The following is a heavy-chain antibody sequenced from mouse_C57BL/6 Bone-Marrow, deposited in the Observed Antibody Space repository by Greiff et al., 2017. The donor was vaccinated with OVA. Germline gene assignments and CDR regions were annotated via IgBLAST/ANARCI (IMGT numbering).Heavy chain of an antibody. CDR2: IYIGNGYT. Sequence: EVKLVESGAELVRPGSSVKMSCKTSGYTFTSYGINWVKQRPGQGLEWIGYIYIGNGYTEYNEKFKGKATLTSDTSSSTDYMQLSSLTSEDSAIYVCARSHYYGSSPTEYFDVWGTGTTVTVSS. CDR1: GYTFTSYG. V-gene: IGHV1-58*01. CDR3: ARSHYYGSSPTEYFDV. D-gene: IGHD1-1*01. J-gene: IGHJ1*03.